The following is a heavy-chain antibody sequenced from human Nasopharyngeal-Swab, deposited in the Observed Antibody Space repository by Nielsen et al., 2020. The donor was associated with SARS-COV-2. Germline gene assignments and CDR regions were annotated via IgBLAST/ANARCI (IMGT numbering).Heavy chain of an antibody. V-gene: IGHV3-23*01. CDR1: GFTFSSYW. D-gene: IGHD3-10*01. J-gene: IGHJ4*02. Sequence: GESLKISCAASGFTFSSYWMSWVRQAPGKGLERVSAISGSGGSTYYADSVKGRFTISRDDAKSSLFLQMNSLRVEDTAVYYCVRDLYYGFDHWGQGTLVTVSS. CDR2: ISGSGGST. CDR3: VRDLYYGFDH.